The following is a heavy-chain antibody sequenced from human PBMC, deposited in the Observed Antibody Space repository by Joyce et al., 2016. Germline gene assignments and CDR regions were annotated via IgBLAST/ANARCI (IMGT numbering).Heavy chain of an antibody. CDR1: GGYFGDYD. V-gene: IGHV4-34*01. CDR3: ARGFTGEAFDI. J-gene: IGHJ3*02. Sequence: QVQLQQWGAGLLKPSETLSLTCAIYGGYFGDYDYSWVRQPPGKGLEWIGDIDHTGSTNYNPSLKSRVTMSGDTSSNQLSLRMKSMTAADTGVYYCARGFTGEAFDIWGQGTMVAVSS. CDR2: IDHTGST. D-gene: IGHD4-11*01.